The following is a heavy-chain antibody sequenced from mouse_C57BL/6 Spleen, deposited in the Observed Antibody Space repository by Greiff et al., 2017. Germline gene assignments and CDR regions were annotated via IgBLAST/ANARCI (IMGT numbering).Heavy chain of an antibody. CDR1: GFSLTSYG. J-gene: IGHJ1*03. CDR2: IWGDGST. D-gene: IGHD1-1*01. V-gene: IGHV2-3*01. CDR3: AKPRGDTTPYWYFDF. Sequence: QVQLKESGPGLVAPSQSLSITCTVSGFSLTSYGVSWVRQPPGKGLEWLGVIWGDGSTNYHSAIISRLSISKDNSKSQVFLKLNRLQTDDTATDYCAKPRGDTTPYWYFDFWGTGTPVTVSS.